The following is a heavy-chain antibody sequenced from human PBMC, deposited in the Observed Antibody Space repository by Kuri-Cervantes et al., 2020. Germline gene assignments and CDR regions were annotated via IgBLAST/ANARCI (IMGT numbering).Heavy chain of an antibody. CDR2: VRNKANSYTT. V-gene: IGHV3-72*01. CDR3: PRVDCSGGSCYIY. Sequence: GGSLRLSCAAAGFTVSSNYIRWVRQAPGKGLEWVGRVRNKANSYTTEYAASVKGRFTISRDDSKNSVYLQMNSLETEDTAVYYCPRVDCSGGSCYIYWGQGSLVTVSS. D-gene: IGHD2-15*01. J-gene: IGHJ4*02. CDR1: GFTVSSNY.